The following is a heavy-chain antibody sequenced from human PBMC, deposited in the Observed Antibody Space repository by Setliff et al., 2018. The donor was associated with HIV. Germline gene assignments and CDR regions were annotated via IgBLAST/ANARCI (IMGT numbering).Heavy chain of an antibody. CDR2: MYHTGST. CDR3: ARQPLYNDYDWRSYYFDY. CDR1: GYSISSGCY. Sequence: PSETLSLTCAVSGYSISSGCYWGWIRQPPGKGLEWIGSMYHTGSTYYSPSLNSRFTISVDTSKNQFSLKLRSVTAAATAVYYCARQPLYNDYDWRSYYFDYWGQGSLVTVSS. D-gene: IGHD5-12*01. J-gene: IGHJ4*02. V-gene: IGHV4-38-2*01.